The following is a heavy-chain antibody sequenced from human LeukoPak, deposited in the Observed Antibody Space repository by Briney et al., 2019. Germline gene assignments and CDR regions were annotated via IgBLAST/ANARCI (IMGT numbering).Heavy chain of an antibody. Sequence: SETLSLTCTVSGGSISSDYWSWIRQPPGKGLEWIGYIYYRGSANYNPSLKSRVTISVDTSKNQFSLKLSSVTAADTAVYYCARLSGYSSGHYYSDYWGQGTLVTVSS. CDR2: IYYRGSA. J-gene: IGHJ4*02. CDR1: GGSISSDY. CDR3: ARLSGYSSGHYYSDY. D-gene: IGHD3-22*01. V-gene: IGHV4-59*01.